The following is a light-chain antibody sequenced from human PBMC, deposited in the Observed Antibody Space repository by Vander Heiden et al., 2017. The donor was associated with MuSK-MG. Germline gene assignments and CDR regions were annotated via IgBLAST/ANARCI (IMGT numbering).Light chain of an antibody. CDR2: GAS. J-gene: IGKJ1*01. V-gene: IGKV3D-7*01. Sequence: EIVMTQSPATLSLSPGERATLSCRASQSVSSSYLSWYQQKPGQAPRLLIYGASTRATGIPARFSGSGYGTDFTLTISSRQPEDFAVYYCQQDDNLPPGTFGQGTKVEIK. CDR1: QSVSSSY. CDR3: QQDDNLPPGT.